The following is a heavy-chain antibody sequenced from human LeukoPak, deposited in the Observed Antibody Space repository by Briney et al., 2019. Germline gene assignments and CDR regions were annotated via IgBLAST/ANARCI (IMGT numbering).Heavy chain of an antibody. V-gene: IGHV3-23*01. CDR2: ISGSGGST. CDR3: AKSLVVVTAAFDY. J-gene: IGHJ4*02. CDR1: GFTFSSYA. Sequence: PGGSLRLSCAASGFTFSSYARSWVRKAPGQGLEWVSAISGSGGSTYYADSVKGRFTISRGNSKNTLYLQMNSLRAEDTAVYYCAKSLVVVTAAFDYWGQGTLVTVSS. D-gene: IGHD2-21*02.